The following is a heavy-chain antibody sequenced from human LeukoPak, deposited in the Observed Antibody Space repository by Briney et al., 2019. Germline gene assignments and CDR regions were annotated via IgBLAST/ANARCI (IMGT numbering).Heavy chain of an antibody. CDR2: ISSSGSTI. CDR3: AKMAGQQLGDYYMDV. CDR1: GFTFSSYE. Sequence: GGSLRLSCAASGFTFSSYEMNWVRQAPGKGLEWVSYISSSGSTIYYADSVKGRFTISRDNSKNTLYLQMNSLRAEDTAVYYCAKMAGQQLGDYYMDVWGKGTTLTVSS. J-gene: IGHJ6*03. V-gene: IGHV3-48*03. D-gene: IGHD6-13*01.